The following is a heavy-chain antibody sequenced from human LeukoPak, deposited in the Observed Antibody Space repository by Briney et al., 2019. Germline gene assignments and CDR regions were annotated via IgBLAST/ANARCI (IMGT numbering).Heavy chain of an antibody. CDR3: ARDSGLRGDF. J-gene: IGHJ4*02. CDR1: GFTFSSYW. Sequence: PGGSLRLSCAASGFTFSSYWMHWVRQAAGKGLVWVSRISGDGGSTSYVDSVKGRFTISRDNAKNTLYLQMNSLRAEDTAVYYCARDSGLRGDFWGQGTLVTVSS. D-gene: IGHD5-24*01. CDR2: ISGDGGST. V-gene: IGHV3-74*01.